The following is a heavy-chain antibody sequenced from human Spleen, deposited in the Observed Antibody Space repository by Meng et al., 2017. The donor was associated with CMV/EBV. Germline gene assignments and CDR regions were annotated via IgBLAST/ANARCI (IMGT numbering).Heavy chain of an antibody. J-gene: IGHJ4*02. Sequence: SVKVSCKASGYTFTSYGINWVRQAPGQGLEWMGRIIPILGIANYAQTFQGRVTFTADKSTSTVHMELSSLRSADTAVYYCATYGSRWLFLDYWGQGTLVTVSS. V-gene: IGHV1-69*04. CDR3: ATYGSRWLFLDY. CDR1: GYTFTSYG. D-gene: IGHD3-22*01. CDR2: IIPILGIA.